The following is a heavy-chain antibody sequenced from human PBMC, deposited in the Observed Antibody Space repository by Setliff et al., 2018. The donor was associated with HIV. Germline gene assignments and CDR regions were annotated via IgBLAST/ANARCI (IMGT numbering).Heavy chain of an antibody. D-gene: IGHD2-15*01. CDR2: ISGSGGST. Sequence: GGSLRLSCAASGFTFNTYAMRWVRQAPGQGLEWVSVISGSGGSTFYADSVKGRFTISRDNSTNTLYLQMTGLRVEDTAVYYCAKDGISGGAYPPYYFDYWGQGTLVTVSS. J-gene: IGHJ4*02. CDR1: GFTFNTYA. CDR3: AKDGISGGAYPPYYFDY. V-gene: IGHV3-23*01.